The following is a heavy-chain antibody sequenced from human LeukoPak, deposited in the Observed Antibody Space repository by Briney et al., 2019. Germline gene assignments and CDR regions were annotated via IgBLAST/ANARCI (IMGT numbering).Heavy chain of an antibody. V-gene: IGHV4-30-4*01. CDR3: ASLRGPNGMDV. Sequence: SETLSLTCTVSGGSISSGDYYWSWIRQPPGKGLEWIGYIYYSGNTYYNPSLKSRVTISVDTSKNQSSLKLSSVTAADTAVYYCASLRGPNGMDVWGQGTTVTVSS. CDR1: GGSISSGDYY. CDR2: IYYSGNT. D-gene: IGHD3-10*01. J-gene: IGHJ6*02.